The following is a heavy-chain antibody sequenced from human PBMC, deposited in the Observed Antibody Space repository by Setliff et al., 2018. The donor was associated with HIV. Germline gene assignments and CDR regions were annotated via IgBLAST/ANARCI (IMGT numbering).Heavy chain of an antibody. J-gene: IGHJ4*02. Sequence: PAGSLTLSCAASGFTLRSFEMNCVRQAPGKGLEWVSYISSSGSSIYYGDSGKGRFTISRDNAKNSLYLEMNSLRAEDTAAYYCARGKIVVVPAAMRPFDYWGQGTLVTVSS. CDR1: GFTLRSFE. V-gene: IGHV3-48*03. CDR2: ISSSGSSI. CDR3: ARGKIVVVPAAMRPFDY. D-gene: IGHD2-2*01.